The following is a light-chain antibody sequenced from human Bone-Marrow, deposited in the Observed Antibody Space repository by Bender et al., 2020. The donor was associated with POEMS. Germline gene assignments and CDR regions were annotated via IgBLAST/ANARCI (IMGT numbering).Light chain of an antibody. CDR3: QVWDSRSDQWV. CDR2: DDT. V-gene: IGLV3-21*03. Sequence: SYVLTQPSSVSGAPGRTATISCRGDNIEGHNVNWYQQKSGQAPLLVVFDDTDRPSGIPERFSGSNSATTATLTISNLEGGDEADYYCQVWDSRSDQWVFGGGTKLTVL. CDR1: NIEGHN. J-gene: IGLJ3*02.